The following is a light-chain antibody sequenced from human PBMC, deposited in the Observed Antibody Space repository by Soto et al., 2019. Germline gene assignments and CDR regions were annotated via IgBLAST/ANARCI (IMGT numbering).Light chain of an antibody. Sequence: DIQMTQSPSTLSASIGDRVTITCRASQSITTFLAWYQQKPGKAPQILIYDASKLEPGVPSRLSGGGSGTEFTLTISSLQPDDFATYYCQQSDSIPITFGQGTRLEIK. V-gene: IGKV1-5*01. J-gene: IGKJ5*01. CDR3: QQSDSIPIT. CDR1: QSITTF. CDR2: DAS.